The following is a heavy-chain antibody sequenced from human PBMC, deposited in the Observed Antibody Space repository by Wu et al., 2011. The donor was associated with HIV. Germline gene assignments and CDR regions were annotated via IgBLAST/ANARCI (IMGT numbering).Heavy chain of an antibody. V-gene: IGHV1-18*01. CDR2: ISPYDGDT. CDR1: GYTFNTHA. CDR3: ARDDSSGWPEGFDY. J-gene: IGHJ4*02. D-gene: IGHD6-19*01. Sequence: QVQLVQTGAEVRKPGASVKVSCKASGYTFNTHAISWVRQAPGQGLEWMGWISPYDGDTKYPQKLQGRVTMTTDTSTSTAYMELRSLRSDDTAVYYCARDDSSGWPEGFDYWGQGTLVTVSS.